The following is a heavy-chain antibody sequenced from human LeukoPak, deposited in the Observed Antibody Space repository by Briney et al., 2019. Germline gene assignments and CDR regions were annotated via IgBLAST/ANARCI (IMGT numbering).Heavy chain of an antibody. J-gene: IGHJ3*02. V-gene: IGHV1-46*01. D-gene: IGHD6-13*01. Sequence: ASVKVSCKASGYTFTSYYMHWVRQAPGQGLEWMGIINLSGGSTSYAQKFQGRVTMTRDTSTSTVYMELSSLRSEDTAVYYCARRWPSSIPNHDAFDIWGQGTMVTVSS. CDR2: INLSGGST. CDR3: ARRWPSSIPNHDAFDI. CDR1: GYTFTSYY.